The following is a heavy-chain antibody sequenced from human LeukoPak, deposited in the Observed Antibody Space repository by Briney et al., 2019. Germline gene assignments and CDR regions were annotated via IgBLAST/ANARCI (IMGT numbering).Heavy chain of an antibody. CDR2: IYYSGST. V-gene: IGHV4-59*08. CDR1: GGSIGSYY. Sequence: SETLSLTCTVSGGSIGSYYWSWIRQPPGKGLEWIGYIYYSGSTNYNPSLKSRVTISVDTSKNQFSLKLSSVTAADTAVYYCARRGESANWFDPWGQGTLVTVSS. CDR3: ARRGESANWFDP. J-gene: IGHJ5*02.